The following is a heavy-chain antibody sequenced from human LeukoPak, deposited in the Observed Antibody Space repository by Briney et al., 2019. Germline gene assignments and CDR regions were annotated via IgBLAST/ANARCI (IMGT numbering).Heavy chain of an antibody. CDR3: ARSTVKDIVVVPAAPYYMDV. CDR1: GDTFTSYY. V-gene: IGHV1-46*04. Sequence: ASVKVSCKAAGDTFTSYYMLWVRQAPGQGLEGMGIINPTGGSKSYAQKLQGRVTMTRDMSTSTVYMELSSLRSEDTAVYYCARSTVKDIVVVPAAPYYMDVWGKGTTVTVSS. D-gene: IGHD2-2*01. CDR2: INPTGGSK. J-gene: IGHJ6*03.